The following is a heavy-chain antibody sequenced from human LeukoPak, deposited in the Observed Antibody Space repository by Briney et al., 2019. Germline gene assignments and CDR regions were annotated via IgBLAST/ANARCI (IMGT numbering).Heavy chain of an antibody. V-gene: IGHV4-59*08. CDR2: IYYSGST. CDR1: GGSISSYY. D-gene: IGHD3-22*01. CDR3: AGQTRGEYYYDSSGAFDI. Sequence: SETLSLTCTVSGGSISSYYWSWIRQPPGKGLEWIGYIYYSGSTNYNPSLKSRVTISVDTSKNQFSLKLSSVTAADTAVYYCAGQTRGEYYYDSSGAFDIWGQGTMVTVSS. J-gene: IGHJ3*02.